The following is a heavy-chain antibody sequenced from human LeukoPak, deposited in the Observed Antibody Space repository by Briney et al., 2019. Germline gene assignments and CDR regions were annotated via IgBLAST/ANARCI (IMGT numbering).Heavy chain of an antibody. CDR1: GYTFTSYY. CDR3: ARSREVPADRMYYDFWSGYSIDY. D-gene: IGHD3-3*01. V-gene: IGHV1-46*01. J-gene: IGHJ4*02. CDR2: INPSGGST. Sequence: ASVKVSCKASGYTFTSYYMHWVRQAPGQGLEWMGIINPSGGSTSYAQKFQGRVTMTRDTSTSTVYMELSSLRSEDTAVYYCARSREVPADRMYYDFWSGYSIDYWGQGTLVTVSS.